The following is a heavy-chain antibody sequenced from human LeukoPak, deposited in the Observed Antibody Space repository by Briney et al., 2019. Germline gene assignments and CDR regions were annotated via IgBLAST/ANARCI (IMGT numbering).Heavy chain of an antibody. CDR1: GFTFSNYG. J-gene: IGHJ4*02. Sequence: PGGSLRLSCAASGFTFSNYGMHWVRQAPGKGLEWVTFIRYDGSNKYYADSVKGRFTISRDNSKNTLYLQMNSLRAEDTAVYYCARLRTGYYKRVFDYWGQGTLVTVSS. CDR3: ARLRTGYYKRVFDY. CDR2: IRYDGSNK. V-gene: IGHV3-30*02. D-gene: IGHD3-9*01.